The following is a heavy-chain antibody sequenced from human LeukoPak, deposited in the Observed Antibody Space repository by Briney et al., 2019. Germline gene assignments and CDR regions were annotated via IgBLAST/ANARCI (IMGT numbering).Heavy chain of an antibody. CDR2: INPNSGGT. CDR1: GYTFTGYY. V-gene: IGHV1-2*02. CDR3: ARDADSSGYDFDY. J-gene: IGHJ4*02. D-gene: IGHD3-22*01. Sequence: ASVKVSCKASGYTFTGYYMHWVRQAPGQGLEWMGWINPNSGGTNYAQKFQGRVTMTRDTSISTAYVELSRLRSDDTAVYYCARDADSSGYDFDYWGQGTLVTVSS.